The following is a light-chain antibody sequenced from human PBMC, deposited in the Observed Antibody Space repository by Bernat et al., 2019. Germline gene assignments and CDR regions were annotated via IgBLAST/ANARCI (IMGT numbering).Light chain of an antibody. CDR3: HQYYNTPQT. V-gene: IGKV1-33*01. CDR2: DAS. Sequence: DIQITQSPPSLSASVGDRVTITCQASQDITNRLNWYQQKPGKPPTLLIYDASGLPGGVPPRFSGSGSVTDFTFSISSLQPEDFATYYCHQYYNTPQTFGLGTKV. CDR1: QDITNR. J-gene: IGKJ3*01.